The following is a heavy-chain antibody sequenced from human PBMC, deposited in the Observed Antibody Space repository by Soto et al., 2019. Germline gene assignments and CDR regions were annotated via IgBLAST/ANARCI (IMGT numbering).Heavy chain of an antibody. J-gene: IGHJ3*02. CDR1: GYSFTSYG. D-gene: IGHD6-13*01. CDR3: AREVAADGTFREDVFDI. Sequence: ASVKVSCKASGYSFTSYGINWVRQAPGQGLEWMGWISAKHGNTHYAQKLQGRVTMTTDTSTITAYMELSSLKHDDTAVYYCAREVAADGTFREDVFDIWGQGTLVTVSS. V-gene: IGHV1-18*01. CDR2: ISAKHGNT.